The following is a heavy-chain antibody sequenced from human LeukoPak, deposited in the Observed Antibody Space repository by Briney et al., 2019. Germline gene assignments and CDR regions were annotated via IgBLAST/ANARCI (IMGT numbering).Heavy chain of an antibody. V-gene: IGHV1-18*04. CDR2: ISAYNGNT. Sequence: ASVKVSCKASGYTFTSYGISWVRQAPGQGLEWMGWISAYNGNTNYAQKLQGRVTMTTDTSTSTAYMELSSLRSDDPAVSYCAREDGGGEYFDYWGPGNLVTVSS. CDR1: GYTFTSYG. CDR3: AREDGGGEYFDY. J-gene: IGHJ4*02. D-gene: IGHD4-23*01.